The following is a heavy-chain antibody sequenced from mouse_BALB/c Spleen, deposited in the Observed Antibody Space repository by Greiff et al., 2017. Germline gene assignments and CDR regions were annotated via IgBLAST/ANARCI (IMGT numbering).Heavy chain of an antibody. J-gene: IGHJ3*01. CDR3: ARGGYDYDGFAY. Sequence: QVHVKQSGPELVKPGASVRISCKASGYTFTSYYIHWVKQRPGQGLEWIGWIYPGNVNTKYNEKFKGKATLTADKSSSTAYMQLSSLTSEDSAVYFCARGGYDYDGFAYWGQGTLVTVSA. V-gene: IGHV1S56*01. CDR1: GYTFTSYY. D-gene: IGHD2-4*01. CDR2: IYPGNVNT.